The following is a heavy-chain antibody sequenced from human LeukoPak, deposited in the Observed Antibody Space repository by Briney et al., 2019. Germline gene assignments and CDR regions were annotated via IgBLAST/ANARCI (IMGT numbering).Heavy chain of an antibody. V-gene: IGHV3-53*01. J-gene: IGHJ4*02. CDR3: AKDAWELALDY. D-gene: IGHD1-26*01. Sequence: GGSLRLSCAASGFTVSSNYMSWVRQAPGKGLEWVSVIYSGGSTYYADSVKGRFTISRDNSKNTLYLQMNSLRAEDTAVYYCAKDAWELALDYWGQGTLVTVSS. CDR2: IYSGGST. CDR1: GFTVSSNY.